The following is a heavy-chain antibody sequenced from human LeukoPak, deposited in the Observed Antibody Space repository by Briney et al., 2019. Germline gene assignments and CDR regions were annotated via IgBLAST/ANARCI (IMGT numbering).Heavy chain of an antibody. V-gene: IGHV4-59*01. Sequence: SETLSLTCTVSGGSISSYYWSWIRQPPGKGLEWIGYIYYSGSTNYNPSLKSRVTISVDTSKNQFSLKLSSVTAADTAVYYCARAKCYYDSSGYYYWGQGTLVTVSS. J-gene: IGHJ4*02. D-gene: IGHD3-22*01. CDR3: ARAKCYYDSSGYYY. CDR2: IYYSGST. CDR1: GGSISSYY.